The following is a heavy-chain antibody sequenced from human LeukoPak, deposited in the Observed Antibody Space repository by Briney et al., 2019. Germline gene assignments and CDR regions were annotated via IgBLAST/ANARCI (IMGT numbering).Heavy chain of an antibody. J-gene: IGHJ3*02. CDR2: MDYGGST. Sequence: SETLSLTCTVSGGSLTSSGYYCGWIRQPPGKGLEWIGSMDYGGSTYYNPSLKSRVTISADTSEKQFSLKLRSVTAADTAVYYCATTKGPWGCSDTSCSAFDIWGQGTMVTVSS. D-gene: IGHD2-2*01. CDR3: ATTKGPWGCSDTSCSAFDI. CDR1: GGSLTSSGYY. V-gene: IGHV4-39*01.